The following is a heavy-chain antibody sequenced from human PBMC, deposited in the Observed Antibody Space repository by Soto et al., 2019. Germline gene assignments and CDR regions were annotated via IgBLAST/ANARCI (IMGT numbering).Heavy chain of an antibody. CDR1: GGSIRSYY. CDR2: IYYSGST. Sequence: SETLSLTCTVSGGSIRSYYWSWIRQPPGKGLEWIGYIYYSGSTNYNPSLKSRVTISVDTSKNQFSLKLSSVTAADTAVYYCARHEMCGRFLEWLPRPGYYYYMDVWGKGTTVTVSS. V-gene: IGHV4-59*08. D-gene: IGHD3-3*01. J-gene: IGHJ6*03. CDR3: ARHEMCGRFLEWLPRPGYYYYMDV.